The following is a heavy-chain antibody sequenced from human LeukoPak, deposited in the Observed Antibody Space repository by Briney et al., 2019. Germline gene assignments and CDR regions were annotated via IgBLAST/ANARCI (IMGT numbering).Heavy chain of an antibody. Sequence: PGGSLRLSCAASGFTFSSYAMSWVRQAPGKGLEWVSAISGSGGSTYYADSVKGRFTISRDNSKNTLYLQMNSLRAEDTAVYYCAKVPYYDFWSGYPKASNYYYYMDVWGKGTTVTVSS. CDR3: AKVPYYDFWSGYPKASNYYYYMDV. D-gene: IGHD3-3*01. CDR2: ISGSGGST. CDR1: GFTFSSYA. V-gene: IGHV3-23*01. J-gene: IGHJ6*03.